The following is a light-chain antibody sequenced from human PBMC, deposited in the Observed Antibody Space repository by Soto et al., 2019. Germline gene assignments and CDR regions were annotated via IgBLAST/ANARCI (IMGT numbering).Light chain of an antibody. J-gene: IGKJ1*01. CDR3: QQYNRYWT. Sequence: DIQMTQSPSTLSASVGDRVTITCRASQSISSWLAWYQQKPGKAPKLLIYRAACLESGVPSRVSGSGSGTEFTLTISGLQPDDFATYYCQQYNRYWTFGQGTKVEIK. CDR1: QSISSW. CDR2: RAA. V-gene: IGKV1-5*03.